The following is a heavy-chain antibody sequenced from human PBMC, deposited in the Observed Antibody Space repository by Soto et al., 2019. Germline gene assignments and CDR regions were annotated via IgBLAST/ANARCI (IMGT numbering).Heavy chain of an antibody. CDR1: AGSISSYY. D-gene: IGHD4-17*01. CDR2: IYYSGST. CDR3: ERRYGYGFDI. J-gene: IGHJ3*02. Sequence: QVQLQESGPGLVKPSETLSLTCTVSAGSISSYYWSWIRQPPGKGLEWIGYIYYSGSTNYNPSLKSRVTIAVDTSKNQFSLKLSSVPAADTAVYYCERRYGYGFDIWGQGTMVTVSS. V-gene: IGHV4-59*01.